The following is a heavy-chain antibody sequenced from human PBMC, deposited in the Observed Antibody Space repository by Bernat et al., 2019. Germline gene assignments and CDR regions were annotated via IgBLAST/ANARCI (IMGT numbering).Heavy chain of an antibody. CDR1: GFTFSSYE. Sequence: EVQLVESGGGLVQPGGSLRLSCAASGFTFSSYEMNWVRQAPGKGLEWVSYISSSGSTTYYPASVKGRCTISRANATTSLYLQMNSLRAEDTAVYYCARVLFYGDYEEAAFDIWGQGTMVTVSS. D-gene: IGHD4-17*01. CDR2: ISSSGSTT. CDR3: ARVLFYGDYEEAAFDI. V-gene: IGHV3-48*03. J-gene: IGHJ3*02.